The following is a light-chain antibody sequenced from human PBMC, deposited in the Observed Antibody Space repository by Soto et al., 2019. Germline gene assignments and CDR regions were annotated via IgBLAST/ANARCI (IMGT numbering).Light chain of an antibody. Sequence: QSVLTQPASVSGSPGQSITISCTGTSSDVGSYNLVSWYQQHPGKAPKLMIYEGSKRPSGVSNRFSGSKSGNTASLTISGLQAEDEADYYCCSYAGSSTFGVVFGGGTKVIVL. V-gene: IGLV2-23*03. CDR1: SSDVGSYNL. CDR2: EGS. CDR3: CSYAGSSTFGVV. J-gene: IGLJ2*01.